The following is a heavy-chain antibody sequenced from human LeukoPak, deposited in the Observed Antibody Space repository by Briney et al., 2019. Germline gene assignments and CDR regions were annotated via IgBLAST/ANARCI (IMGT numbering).Heavy chain of an antibody. V-gene: IGHV1-3*01. CDR3: GRDNPGSYYFDY. J-gene: IGHJ4*02. Sequence: ASVKVSCKDSGYTFISYAMHWVRQAPGQRGEGMGWINAGSGNTKYSQTFDGRVTITRDTTASTDYMELSSLRSEDTAVYYCGRDNPGSYYFDYWGQGTLDTVSS. D-gene: IGHD1-14*01. CDR1: GYTFISYA. CDR2: INAGSGNT.